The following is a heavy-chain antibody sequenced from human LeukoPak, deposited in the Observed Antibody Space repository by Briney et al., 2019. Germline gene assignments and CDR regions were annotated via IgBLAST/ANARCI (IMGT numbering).Heavy chain of an antibody. CDR3: ARAAKYSSSSKGYYYYMDV. J-gene: IGHJ6*03. V-gene: IGHV1-8*01. CDR2: MNPNSGNT. CDR1: GYTFTSYD. D-gene: IGHD6-6*01. Sequence: ASVKVSCKASGYTFTSYDINWVRQATGQGLEWMGWMNPNSGNTGYAQKFQGRVTMTRNTSISTAYMELSSLRSEDTAVYYCARAAKYSSSSKGYYYYMDVWGKGTTVTVSS.